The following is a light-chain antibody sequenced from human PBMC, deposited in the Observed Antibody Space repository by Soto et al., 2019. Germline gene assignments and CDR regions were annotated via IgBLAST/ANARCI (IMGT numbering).Light chain of an antibody. J-gene: IGKJ4*01. CDR3: QQYNSYPLT. CDR1: QSISTW. V-gene: IGKV1-5*03. CDR2: RAP. Sequence: DIQMTQSPSTLSASVGDRVTITCRASQSISTWLAWYQQKLGKAPKLLIHRAPGLGSGVPSRFSGSGSGTKFTLTISSLQPDDFATYYCQQYNSYPLTVGGGTKVVLK.